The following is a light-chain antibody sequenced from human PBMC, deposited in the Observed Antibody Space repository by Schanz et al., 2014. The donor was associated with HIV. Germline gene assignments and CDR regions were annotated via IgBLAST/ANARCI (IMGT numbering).Light chain of an antibody. Sequence: EIVLTQSPGTLSLSPGERGTLSCRASQSVKSNFIGWYQQKPGQAPRLVIFGASNRATGIPDRFSGSDSGTDFTLTISRVEPEDFAVYYCQQYGGSPETFGQGTKVEIK. V-gene: IGKV3-20*01. CDR3: QQYGGSPET. CDR2: GAS. CDR1: QSVKSNF. J-gene: IGKJ1*01.